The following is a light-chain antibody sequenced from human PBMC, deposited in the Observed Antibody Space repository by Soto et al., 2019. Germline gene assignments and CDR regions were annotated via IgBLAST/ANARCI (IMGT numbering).Light chain of an antibody. Sequence: EVGLTQSPDSLCLYTGERATLSCRSSQSVSSDYLVWYQQKPGQAPRLLIYGASRRATGIPDRFSGGGSGTDFILTISRLEPEDFAVYYCQHYDNTPPSVTFGPGTKVDVK. V-gene: IGKV3-20*01. CDR1: QSVSSDY. CDR3: QHYDNTPPSVT. CDR2: GAS. J-gene: IGKJ3*01.